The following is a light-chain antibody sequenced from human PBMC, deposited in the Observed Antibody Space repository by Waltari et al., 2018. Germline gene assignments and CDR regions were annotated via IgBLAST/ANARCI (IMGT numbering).Light chain of an antibody. CDR1: SSDIGAYNY. V-gene: IGLV2-14*03. CDR3: CSFTSTSSWV. CDR2: DVN. J-gene: IGLJ3*02. Sequence: HSVLTQPASVSGSPGQSITISCTGTSSDIGAYNYVSWYQQHPGKAPKLIIFDVNNRPSGVSSRFSGSKSGNTASLTISGLQAEDEADFYCCSFTSTSSWVFGGGTKLTVL.